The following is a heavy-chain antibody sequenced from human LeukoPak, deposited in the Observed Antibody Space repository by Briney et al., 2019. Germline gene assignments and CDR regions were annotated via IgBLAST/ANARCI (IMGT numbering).Heavy chain of an antibody. CDR1: GGSISSGSYY. D-gene: IGHD3-22*01. V-gene: IGHV4-61*02. J-gene: IGHJ4*02. Sequence: SQTLSLTCTVSGGSISSGSYYWSWIRQPAGKGLEWIGRIYTSGRTNYNPSIKSRVTISVDTSKNQFSLKLNSVTAADTAVYYCAGLYYYHSSGYETDYWGQGTLVTVSS. CDR3: AGLYYYHSSGYETDY. CDR2: IYTSGRT.